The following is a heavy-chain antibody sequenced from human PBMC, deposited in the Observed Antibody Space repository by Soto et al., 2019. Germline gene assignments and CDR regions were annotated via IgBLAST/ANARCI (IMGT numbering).Heavy chain of an antibody. CDR2: IYYSGST. D-gene: IGHD6-19*01. CDR3: ARREGSVQWLVQTRIRHHYMDV. CDR1: GGSISSYY. Sequence: TSETLSLTCTVSGGSISSYYWSWIRQPPGKGLEWIGYIYYSGSTNYNPSLTSRVTISVDTSKNQFSLKLSSVTAADTAVYYCARREGSVQWLVQTRIRHHYMDVWGKGTTVTVSS. J-gene: IGHJ6*03. V-gene: IGHV4-59*08.